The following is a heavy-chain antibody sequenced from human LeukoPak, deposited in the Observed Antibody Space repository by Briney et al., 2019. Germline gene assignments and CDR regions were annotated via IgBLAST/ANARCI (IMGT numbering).Heavy chain of an antibody. D-gene: IGHD6-19*01. CDR1: GFTFSSCA. J-gene: IGHJ2*01. CDR2: ISGSGGAT. Sequence: PGGSLRVSCAASGFTFSSCAMSRVRQAPRKGLQWVSAISGSGGATYYADSVKGRFTISRDNSKNTLYLQMNSLSAGDTAVYYCAKAVAGYWYFDLWGRGALVTVSS. V-gene: IGHV3-23*01. CDR3: AKAVAGYWYFDL.